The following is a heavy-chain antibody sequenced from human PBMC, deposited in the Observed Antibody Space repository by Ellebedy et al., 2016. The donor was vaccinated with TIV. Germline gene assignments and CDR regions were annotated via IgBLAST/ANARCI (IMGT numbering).Heavy chain of an antibody. Sequence: GESLKISCAASGFTFSSYAMSWVRQAPGKGLEWVSAISGSGGSTYYADSVKGRFTISRDNAKNSLYLQMNSLRAEDTAVYYCASSYYYGSGSYFAYPDWFDPWGQGTLVTVSS. CDR3: ASSYYYGSGSYFAYPDWFDP. J-gene: IGHJ5*02. CDR2: ISGSGGST. D-gene: IGHD3-10*01. CDR1: GFTFSSYA. V-gene: IGHV3-23*01.